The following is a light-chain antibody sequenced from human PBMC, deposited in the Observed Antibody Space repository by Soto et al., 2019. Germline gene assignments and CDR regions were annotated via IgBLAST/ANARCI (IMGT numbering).Light chain of an antibody. V-gene: IGLV2-11*01. CDR1: SSYVGGYSY. Sequence: QSALTQPRSVSGSPGQSVTISCTGTSSYVGGYSYVSWYQQHPGKAPKLMIYDATQRPSGVPDRFSGSKSGNTASLTISGLQAEDEADYYCCSYTARDSYVFGTGTKVTVL. CDR2: DAT. J-gene: IGLJ1*01. CDR3: CSYTARDSYV.